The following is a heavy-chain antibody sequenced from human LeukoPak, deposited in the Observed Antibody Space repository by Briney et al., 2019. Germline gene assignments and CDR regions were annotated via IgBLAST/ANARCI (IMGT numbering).Heavy chain of an antibody. CDR2: IYTSGTT. CDR1: RGSISSDY. J-gene: IGHJ3*01. V-gene: IGHV4-4*07. Sequence: SETLSLTCTVYRGSISSDYWSWIRQPAGKGLEWIGLIYTSGTTNYNPSLKSRVTMSLDTSKNQFSLKLNSVTAADTAVYYCARVFHDWGQGTMVTVSS. CDR3: ARVFHD.